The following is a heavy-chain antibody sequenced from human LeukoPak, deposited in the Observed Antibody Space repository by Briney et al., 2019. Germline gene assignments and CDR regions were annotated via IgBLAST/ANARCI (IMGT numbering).Heavy chain of an antibody. J-gene: IGHJ4*02. V-gene: IGHV4-4*02. Sequence: GSLRLSCAASGFTFSRYSMNWVRQPPGKGLEWIGEIYHSGSTNYNPSLKTRVTISVDKSKNQFSLKLSSVTAADTAVYYCARASHDYGDYSHFDYWGQGTLVTVSS. CDR1: GFTFSRYSM. CDR3: ARASHDYGDYSHFDY. CDR2: IYHSGST. D-gene: IGHD4-17*01.